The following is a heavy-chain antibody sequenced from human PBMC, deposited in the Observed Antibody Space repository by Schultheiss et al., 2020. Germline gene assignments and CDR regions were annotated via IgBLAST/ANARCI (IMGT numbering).Heavy chain of an antibody. D-gene: IGHD3-3*01. J-gene: IGHJ5*02. CDR2: IYYSGST. CDR1: GGSISSYY. CDR3: ARANLDYDFWSGYYREWFDP. Sequence: SETLSLTCTVSGGSISSYYWSWIRQPPGKGLEWIGYIYYSGSTNYNPSLKSRVTISVDTSKNQFSLKLSSVTAADTAVYYCARANLDYDFWSGYYREWFDPWGQGTLVTVYS. V-gene: IGHV4-59*01.